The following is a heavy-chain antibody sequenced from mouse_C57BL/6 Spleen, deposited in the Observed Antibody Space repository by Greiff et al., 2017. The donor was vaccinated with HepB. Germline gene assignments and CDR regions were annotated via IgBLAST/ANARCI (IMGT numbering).Heavy chain of an antibody. Sequence: VQLVESGAELAKPGASVKLSCKASGYTFTSYWMHWVKQRPGQGLEWIGYINPSSGYTKYNQKFKDKATLTADKSSSTAYMQLSSLTYEDSAVYYCARSPMITRRNYYAMDYWGQGTSVTVSS. V-gene: IGHV1-7*01. CDR1: GYTFTSYW. J-gene: IGHJ4*01. D-gene: IGHD2-4*01. CDR3: ARSPMITRRNYYAMDY. CDR2: INPSSGYT.